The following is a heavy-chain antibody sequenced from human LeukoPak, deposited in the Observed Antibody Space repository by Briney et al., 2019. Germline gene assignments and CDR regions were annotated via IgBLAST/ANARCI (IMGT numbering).Heavy chain of an antibody. CDR1: GFTFSSYS. CDR2: ISSGGST. D-gene: IGHD2-2*01. Sequence: GGSLRLSCAASGFTFSSYSMNWVRQAPGEGLEWVSYISSGGSTYYADSVKGRFTISRDNSKNTLYLQMNSLRAEDTAVYYCARAFDCSSTSCYAAGMDYWGQGTLVTVSS. CDR3: ARAFDCSSTSCYAAGMDY. V-gene: IGHV3-66*01. J-gene: IGHJ4*02.